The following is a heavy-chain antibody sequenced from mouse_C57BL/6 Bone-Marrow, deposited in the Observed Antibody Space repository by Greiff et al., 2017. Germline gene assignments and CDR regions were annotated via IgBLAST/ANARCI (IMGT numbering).Heavy chain of an antibody. Sequence: VQLQESGAELARPGASVKMSCEASGYTFTSYTMHWVQQRPGQGLEWIGYINPSSGYTKYNQKFKDKATLTADKSSSTAYMQLSSLTSEDAAVYYCARRNYGDYWGQGTTLTVSS. CDR2: INPSSGYT. D-gene: IGHD1-2*01. J-gene: IGHJ2*01. CDR3: ARRNYGDY. V-gene: IGHV1-4*01. CDR1: GYTFTSYT.